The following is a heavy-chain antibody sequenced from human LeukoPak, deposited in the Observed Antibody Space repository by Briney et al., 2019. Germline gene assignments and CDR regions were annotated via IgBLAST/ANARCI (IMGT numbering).Heavy chain of an antibody. CDR2: INHSGST. V-gene: IGHV4-34*01. D-gene: IGHD2-2*01. J-gene: IGHJ4*02. CDR1: GFTFSSYS. CDR3: ARAYCSSTSCYPPYFDY. Sequence: PGGSLRLSCAASGFTFSSYSMNWVRQAPGKGLEWIGEINHSGSTNYNPSLKSRVTISVDTSKNQFSLKLSSVTAADTAVYYCARAYCSSTSCYPPYFDYWGQGTLVTVSS.